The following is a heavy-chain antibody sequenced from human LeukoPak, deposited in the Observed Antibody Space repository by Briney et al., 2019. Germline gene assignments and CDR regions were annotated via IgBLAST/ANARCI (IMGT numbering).Heavy chain of an antibody. CDR1: AGSINSGDYY. Sequence: SRTLSLTCTVSAGSINSGDYYWSWIRQPAGKGREWIGRIYTPGTNYNYNPSLKSRVTISIDTSKNQFSLKLTSVTAADTAVYYCARGIGTSYDSSRDAFDIWGQGTMVTVSS. V-gene: IGHV4-61*02. D-gene: IGHD3-22*01. CDR2: IYTPGTN. CDR3: ARGIGTSYDSSRDAFDI. J-gene: IGHJ3*02.